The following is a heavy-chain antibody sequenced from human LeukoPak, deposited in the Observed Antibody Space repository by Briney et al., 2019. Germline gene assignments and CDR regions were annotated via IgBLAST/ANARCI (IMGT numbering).Heavy chain of an antibody. CDR1: GDSISNYY. Sequence: PSETLSLTCTVSGDSISNYYWSWIRQPAGKGLEWIGRIYTSGSTNYNPSLKSRVTMSVDTSKNQYSLKLSSVTAADTAVYYCARVYQEVPAAIYYYGMDVWGQGTTVTVSS. CDR2: IYTSGST. CDR3: ARVYQEVPAAIYYYGMDV. J-gene: IGHJ6*02. V-gene: IGHV4-4*07. D-gene: IGHD2-2*01.